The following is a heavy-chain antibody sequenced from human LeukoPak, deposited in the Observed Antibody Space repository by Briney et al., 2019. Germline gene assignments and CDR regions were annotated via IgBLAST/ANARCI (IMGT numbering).Heavy chain of an antibody. D-gene: IGHD1-1*01. CDR2: INPNSGGT. J-gene: IGHJ6*03. V-gene: IGHV1-2*02. CDR1: GYTFTGHY. CDR3: ARDGKYNWNDFGIYNQYYMDV. Sequence: ASVKVSCKASGYTFTGHYLHWVRQAPGQGLEWMGWINPNSGGTKYAQKFQGRVTMTSDTSINTAHMDLSSLRSDDTAVYYCARDGKYNWNDFGIYNQYYMDVWGKGTTVNVS.